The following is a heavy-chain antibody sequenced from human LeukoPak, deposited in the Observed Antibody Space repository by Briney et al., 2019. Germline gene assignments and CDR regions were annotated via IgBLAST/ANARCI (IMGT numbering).Heavy chain of an antibody. CDR2: IKQDGSGK. CDR1: GFTFTKYW. CDR3: AHLGGMVIQN. D-gene: IGHD3-16*01. V-gene: IGHV3-7*01. Sequence: GDSLRLSCAASGFTFTKYWMTWVRQAPGKGLEWVGNIKQDGSGKNYMDSVKGRFTISRDNTKNSVYLQMSSLRAEDTAVYYCAHLGGMVIQNWGQGTLVTVSS. J-gene: IGHJ1*01.